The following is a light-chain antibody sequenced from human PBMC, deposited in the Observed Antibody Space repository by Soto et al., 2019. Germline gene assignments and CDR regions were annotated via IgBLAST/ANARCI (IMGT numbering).Light chain of an antibody. CDR2: AAS. CDR3: QQSYNTTWT. J-gene: IGKJ1*01. V-gene: IGKV1-39*01. Sequence: DIQRTQSPSSLSASVGDRVTITCRASQSISSYLNWYQQKPGKAPKLLIYAASSLQSGVPSRFSGSGSGTDFTLTISSLQPEDFATYSCQQSYNTTWTFGQGTKVDIK. CDR1: QSISSY.